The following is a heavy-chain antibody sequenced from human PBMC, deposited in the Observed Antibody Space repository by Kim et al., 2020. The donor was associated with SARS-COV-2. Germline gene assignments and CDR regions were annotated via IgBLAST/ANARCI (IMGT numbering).Heavy chain of an antibody. CDR3: ARENSRGLSHLPYMDV. CDR1: GGSFSSDY. V-gene: IGHV4-59*08. CDR2: IFLSGST. Sequence: SETLSLTCTVSGGSFSSDYWTWSWIRQSPGKGLEWIGNIFLSGSTNYNPSLKSRVTISVDTSKSQLSLKLSSVTAADTAVYYCARENSRGLSHLPYMDVWGKGTTVTVSS. J-gene: IGHJ6*03.